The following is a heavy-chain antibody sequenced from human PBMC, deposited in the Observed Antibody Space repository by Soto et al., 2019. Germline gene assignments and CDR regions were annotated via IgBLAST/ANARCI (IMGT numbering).Heavy chain of an antibody. CDR2: IYTSGST. Sequence: QVQLQESGPGLVKPSETLSLTCTVSGGSISSYYWSWIRQPAGKGLEWIGRIYTSGSTNYNPSLKSRVTMSVGKSKNQFSLKLSSVAAADTAVYYCARGGYGDYGPRDYYFDYWGQGTLVTVSS. CDR3: ARGGYGDYGPRDYYFDY. CDR1: GGSISSYY. D-gene: IGHD4-17*01. J-gene: IGHJ4*02. V-gene: IGHV4-4*07.